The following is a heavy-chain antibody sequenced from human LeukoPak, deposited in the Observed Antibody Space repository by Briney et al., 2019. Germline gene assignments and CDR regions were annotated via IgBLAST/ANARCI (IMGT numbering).Heavy chain of an antibody. Sequence: GASVKVSCKASGGTFSSYAISWVRQAPGQGLEWMGRIIPILGIANYAQKFQGRVTITADKSTSTAYMELSSLRSEDTAVYYCARETHGYCSSTSCYVGGDYWGQGTLVTVSS. V-gene: IGHV1-69*04. J-gene: IGHJ4*02. CDR2: IIPILGIA. CDR1: GGTFSSYA. D-gene: IGHD2-2*01. CDR3: ARETHGYCSSTSCYVGGDY.